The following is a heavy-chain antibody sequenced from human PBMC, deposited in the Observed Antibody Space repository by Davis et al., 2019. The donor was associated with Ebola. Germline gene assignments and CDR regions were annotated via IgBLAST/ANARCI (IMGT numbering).Heavy chain of an antibody. V-gene: IGHV3-30-3*01. CDR3: ARVSIAAAGGYYYYYGMDV. Sequence: GGSLRLSCAASGFTFSDYYMSWIRQAPGKGLEWVAVISYDGSNKYYADSVKGRFTISRDNAKNSLYLQMNSLRAEDTAVYYCARVSIAAAGGYYYYYGMDVWGQGTTVTVSS. J-gene: IGHJ6*02. D-gene: IGHD6-13*01. CDR1: GFTFSDYY. CDR2: ISYDGSNK.